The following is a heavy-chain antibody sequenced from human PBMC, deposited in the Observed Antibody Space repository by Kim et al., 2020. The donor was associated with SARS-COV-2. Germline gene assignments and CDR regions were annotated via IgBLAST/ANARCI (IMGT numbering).Heavy chain of an antibody. Sequence: GGSLRLSCAASGFTFSSYAMHWVRQAPGKGLEWVAVISYDGSNKYYADSVKGRFTISRDNSKNTLYLQMNSLRAEDTAVYYCASQSYYLTPNPFDYWGQGTLVTVSS. CDR3: ASQSYYLTPNPFDY. V-gene: IGHV3-30-3*01. CDR1: GFTFSSYA. J-gene: IGHJ4*02. D-gene: IGHD3-10*01. CDR2: ISYDGSNK.